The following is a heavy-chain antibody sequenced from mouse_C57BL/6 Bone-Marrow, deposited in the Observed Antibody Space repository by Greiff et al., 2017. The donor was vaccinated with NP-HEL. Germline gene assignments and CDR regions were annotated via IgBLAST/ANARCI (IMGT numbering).Heavy chain of an antibody. CDR2: ISDGGSYT. CDR3: ARALYYGNYPDY. Sequence: EVHLVESGGGLVKPGGSLKLSCAASGFTFSSYAMSWVRQTPEKRLEWVATISDGGSYTYYPDNVKGRFTISRDNAKNNLYLQMSHLKSEDTAMYYCARALYYGNYPDYWGQGTTLTVSS. J-gene: IGHJ2*01. CDR1: GFTFSSYA. V-gene: IGHV5-4*01. D-gene: IGHD2-1*01.